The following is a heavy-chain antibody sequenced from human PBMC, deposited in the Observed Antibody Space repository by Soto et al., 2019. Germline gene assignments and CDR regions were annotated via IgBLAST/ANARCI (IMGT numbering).Heavy chain of an antibody. CDR2: IGTAGDT. CDR3: ARALPYSDYYYGMDV. J-gene: IGHJ6*02. CDR1: GFTFSSYD. D-gene: IGHD2-21*01. Sequence: XGSLILSFSASGFTFSSYDMHWVRQATGKGLEWVSAIGTAGDTYYPGSVKGRFTISRENAKNSLYLQMNSLRAGDTAVYYCARALPYSDYYYGMDVWGQGTTVTVSS. V-gene: IGHV3-13*01.